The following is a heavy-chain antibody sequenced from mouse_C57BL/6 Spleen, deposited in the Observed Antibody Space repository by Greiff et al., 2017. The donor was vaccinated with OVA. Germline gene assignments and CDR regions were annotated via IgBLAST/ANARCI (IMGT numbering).Heavy chain of an antibody. CDR2: INPNNGGT. D-gene: IGHD2-5*01. J-gene: IGHJ4*01. CDR3: AAYYSNDELTPSMDY. Sequence: EVQLQQSGPELVKPGASVKISCKASGYTFTDYYMNWVKQSHGKSLEWIGDINPNNGGTSYNQKFKGKATLTVDKSSSTAYMELRSLTSEDSAVYYCAAYYSNDELTPSMDYWGQGTSVTVSS. CDR1: GYTFTDYY. V-gene: IGHV1-26*01.